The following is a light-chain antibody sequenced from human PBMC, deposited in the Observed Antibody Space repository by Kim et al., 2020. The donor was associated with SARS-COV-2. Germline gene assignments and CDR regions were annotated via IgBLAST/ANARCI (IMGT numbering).Light chain of an antibody. CDR1: SLRSYY. J-gene: IGLJ2*01. CDR2: GKN. Sequence: SSELTQDPAVSVALGQTVRITCQGDSLRSYYASWXKQKPGQAPVLVIYGKNNRLSGIPDRFSGSSSGNTASLTITGAPAEDEADYYCNSRDSSGNPVVFG. CDR3: NSRDSSGNPVV. V-gene: IGLV3-19*01.